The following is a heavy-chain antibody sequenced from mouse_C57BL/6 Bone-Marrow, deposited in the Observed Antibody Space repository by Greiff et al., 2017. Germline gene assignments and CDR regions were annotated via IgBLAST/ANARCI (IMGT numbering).Heavy chain of an antibody. Sequence: EVKLMESGPVLVKPGPSVTISCKASGFTFTDYYMHWVKQSPGKSLEWIGLVYPYNGGTSYNQKFKGKATLTVDTSSSTAYMELNSLTSEDSAVYYCRGVVAPCYAMDYWGQGTSVTVSA. J-gene: IGHJ4*01. CDR2: VYPYNGGT. CDR3: RGVVAPCYAMDY. V-gene: IGHV1-36*01. CDR1: GFTFTDYY. D-gene: IGHD1-1*01.